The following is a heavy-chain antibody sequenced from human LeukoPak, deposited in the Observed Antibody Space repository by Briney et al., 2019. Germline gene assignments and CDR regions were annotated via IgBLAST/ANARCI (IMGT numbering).Heavy chain of an antibody. V-gene: IGHV3-23*01. Sequence: PGGSLRLSSAASGFTSSSYAITWVRQAPRKGLEWVSTVSGNGGTTFCADSAKGRFTISRDNSKNTIYLQMNSLRAEDTAIYYCAKDLTITMVRGVPDLRWGQGTLVTVSS. CDR2: VSGNGGTT. CDR1: GFTSSSYA. CDR3: AKDLTITMVRGVPDLR. D-gene: IGHD3-10*01. J-gene: IGHJ4*02.